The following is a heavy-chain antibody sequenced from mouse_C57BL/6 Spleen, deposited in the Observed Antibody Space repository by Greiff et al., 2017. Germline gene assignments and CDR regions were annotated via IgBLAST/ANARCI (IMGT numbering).Heavy chain of an antibody. CDR2: IDPSDSYT. Sequence: QVQLQQPGAELVMPGASVKLSCKASGYTFTSYWMHWVKQRPGQGLEWIGEIDPSDSYTNYNQKFKGKSTLTVDKSSSTAYMQLSSLTSEVSAVYYCASSGYAYWGQGTLVTVSA. CDR1: GYTFTSYW. D-gene: IGHD3-2*02. V-gene: IGHV1-69*01. J-gene: IGHJ3*01. CDR3: ASSGYAY.